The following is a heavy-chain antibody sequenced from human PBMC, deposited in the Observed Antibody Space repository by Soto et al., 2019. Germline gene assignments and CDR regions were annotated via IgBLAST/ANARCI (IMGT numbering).Heavy chain of an antibody. V-gene: IGHV3-23*01. CDR1: GFTFSSYA. D-gene: IGHD3-22*01. Sequence: LRLSCAASGFTFSSYAMSWVRQAPGKGLEWVSAISGSGGSTYYADSVKGRFTISRDNSKNTLYLQMNSLRAEDTAVYYCAKEGEDYYDSSGYLQNYFDYWGQGTLVTVSS. CDR3: AKEGEDYYDSSGYLQNYFDY. J-gene: IGHJ4*02. CDR2: ISGSGGST.